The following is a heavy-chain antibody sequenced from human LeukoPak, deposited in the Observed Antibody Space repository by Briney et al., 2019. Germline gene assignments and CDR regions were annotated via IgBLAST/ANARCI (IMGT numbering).Heavy chain of an antibody. D-gene: IGHD5-12*01. J-gene: IGHJ4*02. CDR1: GFTFSSYG. CDR3: ARGLVAGCFDY. CDR2: IWYDGSNK. V-gene: IGHV3-33*01. Sequence: GGSLRLSCAASGFTFSSYGMHWVRQAPGKGLEWVAVIWYDGSNKYYADSVKGRFTISRDNSKNTLYLQMNSLRAEDTAVYYCARGLVAGCFDYWGQGTLVTVSS.